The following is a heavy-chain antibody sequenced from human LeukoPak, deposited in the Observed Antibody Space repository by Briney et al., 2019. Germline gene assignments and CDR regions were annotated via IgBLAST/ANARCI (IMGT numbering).Heavy chain of an antibody. D-gene: IGHD5-12*01. CDR1: GFTFSTYE. Sequence: GGSLRLSCAASGFTFSTYEMNWVRQAPGKGLEWISYISDSGSIIYYADSVKGRFTISRDNAKNSLYLQMNSLRVEDTAVYYCAKGLDGSDSDYWGQGTLVTASS. CDR2: ISDSGSII. J-gene: IGHJ4*02. CDR3: AKGLDGSDSDY. V-gene: IGHV3-48*03.